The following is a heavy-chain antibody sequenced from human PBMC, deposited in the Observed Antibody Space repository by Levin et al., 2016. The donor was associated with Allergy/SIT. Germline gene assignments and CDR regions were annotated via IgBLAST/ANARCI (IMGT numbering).Heavy chain of an antibody. J-gene: IGHJ2*01. V-gene: IGHV4-59*01. D-gene: IGHD4-17*01. Sequence: WIRQPPGKGLEWIGYIHYTGSTNYNPSLKSRVTISIDTSKNQFSLRLSSVTAADTAVYYCAIDYGDYDRRGYFDLWGRGTLVTVSS. CDR2: IHYTGST. CDR3: AIDYGDYDRRGYFDL.